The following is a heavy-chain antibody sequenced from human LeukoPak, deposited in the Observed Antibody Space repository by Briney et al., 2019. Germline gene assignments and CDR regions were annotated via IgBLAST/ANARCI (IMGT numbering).Heavy chain of an antibody. CDR1: GFTFSTYW. V-gene: IGHV3-7*01. CDR2: IKQDGGEK. Sequence: PGGSLRLSCAGSGFTFSTYWMTWVRQAPGKGLEWVANIKQDGGEKYHVDSVKGRFTISRDNAKNSLYLQMNSLRAEDTAVYYCARVGITMIVGPHDAFDIWGQGTMVTVSS. D-gene: IGHD3-22*01. CDR3: ARVGITMIVGPHDAFDI. J-gene: IGHJ3*02.